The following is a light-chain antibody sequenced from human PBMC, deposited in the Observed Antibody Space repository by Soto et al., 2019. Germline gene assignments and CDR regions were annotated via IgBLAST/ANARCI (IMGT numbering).Light chain of an antibody. CDR2: RAS. CDR1: QSISDW. Sequence: DIQMTQSPSTLSASVGDRVTITCRASQSISDWLAWYQQKPGKAPKLLIYRASSLESGVPSRFSGGGCGTEFTLTSSSLQPDDFATYYCLQYTSYSTFGQGTKLDIK. V-gene: IGKV1-5*03. CDR3: LQYTSYST. J-gene: IGKJ2*01.